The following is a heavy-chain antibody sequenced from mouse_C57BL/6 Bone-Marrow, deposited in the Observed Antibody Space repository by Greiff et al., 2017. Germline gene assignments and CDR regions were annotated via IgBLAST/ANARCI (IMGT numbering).Heavy chain of an antibody. V-gene: IGHV1-63*01. D-gene: IGHD2-2*01. CDR2: IYPGGGYT. CDR3: ARWGSTMVTTDQGSWYFDV. CDR1: GYTFTNYW. J-gene: IGHJ1*03. Sequence: QVHVKQSGAELVRPGTSVKMSCKASGYTFTNYWIGWAKQRPGHGLEWIGDIYPGGGYTNYNEKFKGKATLTADKSSSTAYMQFSSLTSEDSAIYYCARWGSTMVTTDQGSWYFDVWGTGTTVTVSS.